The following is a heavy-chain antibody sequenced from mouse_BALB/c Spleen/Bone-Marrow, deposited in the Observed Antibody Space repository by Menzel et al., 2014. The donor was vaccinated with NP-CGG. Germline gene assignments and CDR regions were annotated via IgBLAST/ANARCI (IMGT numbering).Heavy chain of an antibody. D-gene: IGHD4-1*01. CDR3: ASLTGAIDY. Sequence: VQLQQSGTDLVKPGASVKLSCTASGFNIKDTYMHWVKQRPEQGLDWIGRIDPASGNIQYDPKFQGRAAITADTSCNTAYLQRRSLTSEDTAVDYCASLTGAIDYWGQGTPLTVSS. CDR1: GFNIKDTY. J-gene: IGHJ2*01. CDR2: IDPASGNI. V-gene: IGHV14-3*02.